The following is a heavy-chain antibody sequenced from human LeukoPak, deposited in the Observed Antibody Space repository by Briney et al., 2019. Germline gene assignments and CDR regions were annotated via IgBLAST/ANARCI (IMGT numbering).Heavy chain of an antibody. V-gene: IGHV4-59*08. CDR2: IYYSGST. J-gene: IGHJ4*02. CDR1: GGSISSYY. D-gene: IGHD5-18*01. CDR3: ARLKRGYSYGPFDY. Sequence: SETLSLTCTVSGGSISSYYWSWIRQSPGKGLDCIGYIYYSGSTNYNPSLKSRVTISLDTSKNQFSLKLSSVTAADTAVYYCARLKRGYSYGPFDYWGQGTLVTVSS.